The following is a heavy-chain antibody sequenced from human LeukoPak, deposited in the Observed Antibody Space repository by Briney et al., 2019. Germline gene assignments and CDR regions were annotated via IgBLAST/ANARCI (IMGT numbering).Heavy chain of an antibody. CDR3: ARGSFLITFGGLIV. CDR1: GFSFCDYY. Sequence: PGGSLRLSCAASGFSFCDYYMSWIRRAPGKGLEWLSYIGSSNTIYSADSVKGRFTISRDNAKNSLYLQMNSLRAEDTAVYYCARGSFLITFGGLIVWGQGTLVTVSS. D-gene: IGHD3-16*02. V-gene: IGHV3-11*04. CDR2: IGSSNTI. J-gene: IGHJ4*02.